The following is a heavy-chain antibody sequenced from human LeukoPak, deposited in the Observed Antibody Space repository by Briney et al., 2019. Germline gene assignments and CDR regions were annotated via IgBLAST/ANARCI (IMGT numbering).Heavy chain of an antibody. CDR2: MNPNTGNT. Sequence: GASVKVSCKASGYTFTSYGISWVRQATGQGLEWMGWMNPNTGNTGYAQKFQGRVTITRNTSISTAYMQLSSLRSEDTAVYYCARALRRAVGGTTAYYFDYWGQGTLVTVSS. V-gene: IGHV1-8*03. CDR1: GYTFTSYG. J-gene: IGHJ4*02. D-gene: IGHD1-26*01. CDR3: ARALRRAVGGTTAYYFDY.